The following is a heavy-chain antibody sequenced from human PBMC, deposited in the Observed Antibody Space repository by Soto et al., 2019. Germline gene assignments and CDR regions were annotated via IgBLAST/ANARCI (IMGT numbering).Heavy chain of an antibody. D-gene: IGHD5-12*01. Sequence: SETLALTCTVSGGSISSYYWSWIRQPPGKGLEWIGYIYYSGSTNYNPSLKSRVTISVDTSKNQFSLKLSSVTAADTAVYYCARHKWLRLSSAAFDIWGQGTMVTVSS. CDR3: ARHKWLRLSSAAFDI. J-gene: IGHJ3*02. CDR2: IYYSGST. V-gene: IGHV4-59*08. CDR1: GGSISSYY.